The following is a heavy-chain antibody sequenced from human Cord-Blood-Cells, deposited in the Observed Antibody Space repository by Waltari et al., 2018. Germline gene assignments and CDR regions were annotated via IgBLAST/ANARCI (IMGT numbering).Heavy chain of an antibody. CDR3: ARDLRYCSGGSCYHFFDY. CDR1: GGTFSSYA. J-gene: IGHJ4*02. CDR2: IIPIFGTA. D-gene: IGHD2-15*01. Sequence: QVQLVQSGAEVKKPGSSVKVSCEASGGTFSSYAISWVRQAPGQGLEWMGGIIPIFGTANYAQKFQGRVTITADESTSTAYMELSSLRSEDTAVYYCARDLRYCSGGSCYHFFDYWGQGTLVTVSS. V-gene: IGHV1-69*01.